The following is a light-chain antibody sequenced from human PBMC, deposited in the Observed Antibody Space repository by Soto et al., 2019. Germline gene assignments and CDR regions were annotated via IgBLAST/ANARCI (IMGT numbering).Light chain of an antibody. CDR1: QGISSS. CDR3: QKLDSYPLT. CDR2: AAS. Sequence: DIQFTQSPVFLSAFGGDRVTINCRASQGISSSLAWYQQKPGEAPKLLIYAASTLQSGVPPRFSGSGSGTEFTLTISSLQPEDFASYYCQKLDSYPLTFGQGTRLQIK. J-gene: IGKJ5*01. V-gene: IGKV1-9*01.